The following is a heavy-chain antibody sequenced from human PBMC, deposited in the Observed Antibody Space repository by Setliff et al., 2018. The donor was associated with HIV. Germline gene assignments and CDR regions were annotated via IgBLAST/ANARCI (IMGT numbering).Heavy chain of an antibody. V-gene: IGHV4-34*01. CDR2: INYSGDT. CDR3: ARRGSSWYSHWFDP. D-gene: IGHD6-13*01. Sequence: SETLSLTCAVYGGSFPAYYWNWVRQSPGKGLEWIGEINYSGDTTYNPSLKSRVTMLIDTSKSQFSLNVKSMTAADTAIYYCARRGSSWYSHWFDPWGQGTLVTSPQ. J-gene: IGHJ5*02. CDR1: GGSFPAYY.